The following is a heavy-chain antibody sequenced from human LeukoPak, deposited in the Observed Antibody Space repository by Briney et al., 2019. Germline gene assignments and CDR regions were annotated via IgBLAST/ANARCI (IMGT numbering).Heavy chain of an antibody. CDR3: ARARVGATPPDY. J-gene: IGHJ4*02. V-gene: IGHV1-2*02. Sequence: GASVKVSCKAPGFTFNAYYIHWVRQAPGQGLEWMGWINPNSGGTNYAQKFQGRVTMTRDTSISTAYMELSRLRSDDTAVYYCARARVGATPPDYWGQGTLVTVSS. CDR1: GFTFNAYY. CDR2: INPNSGGT. D-gene: IGHD1-26*01.